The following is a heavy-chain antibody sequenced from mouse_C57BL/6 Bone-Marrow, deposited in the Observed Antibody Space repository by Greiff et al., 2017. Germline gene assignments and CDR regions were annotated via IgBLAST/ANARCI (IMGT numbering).Heavy chain of an antibody. CDR2: IYPRSGNT. D-gene: IGHD2-5*01. CDR3: ARKLGYYSNRFDY. Sequence: QVQLQQSGAELARPGASVKLSCKASGYTFTSYGISWVKQRTGQGLEWIGEIYPRSGNTYYNEKFKGKATLTADKSSSTAYMELRSMTSEDSAVYFSARKLGYYSNRFDYGGQGTTLTVSS. CDR1: GYTFTSYG. V-gene: IGHV1-81*01. J-gene: IGHJ2*01.